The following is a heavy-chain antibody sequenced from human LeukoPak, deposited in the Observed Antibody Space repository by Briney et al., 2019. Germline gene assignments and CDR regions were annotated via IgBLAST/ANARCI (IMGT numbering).Heavy chain of an antibody. D-gene: IGHD3-3*01. CDR1: GFTFSSYW. CDR2: IKEDGNEK. J-gene: IGHJ4*02. CDR3: ARDPYDFWSGFDY. V-gene: IGHV3-7*01. Sequence: GGSLRLSCAASGFTFSSYWMSWVRQAPGKGLEWVANIKEDGNEKYYVDSAKGRFTISRDNAKNSLHLQMNSLRAEDTAVYYCARDPYDFWSGFDYWGQGTLVTVSS.